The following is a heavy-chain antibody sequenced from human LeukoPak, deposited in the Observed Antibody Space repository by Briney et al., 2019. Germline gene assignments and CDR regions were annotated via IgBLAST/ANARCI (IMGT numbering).Heavy chain of an antibody. D-gene: IGHD6-25*01. CDR2: IKEDGSAQ. J-gene: IGHJ6*02. V-gene: IGHV3-7*03. Sequence: PGGSLRLSCAASGFTFNGYWMSWVRQAPGKRLEWVANIKEDGSAQYYVGSVKGRFTISRDNAKSTLYLQMNSLRADDTAVYYCARASGNFYYGLDVWGQGTTVTVSS. CDR3: ARASGNFYYGLDV. CDR1: GFTFNGYW.